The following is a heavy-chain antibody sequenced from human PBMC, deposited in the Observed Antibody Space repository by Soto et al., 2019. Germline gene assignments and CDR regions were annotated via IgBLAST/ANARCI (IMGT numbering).Heavy chain of an antibody. J-gene: IGHJ4*02. D-gene: IGHD4-17*01. Sequence: QLQLQESGPGLVKPSETLSLTCTVSGGSISSSRHYWGWIRQPPGKGLEWIGSINHSGTTYYNPSLNSRVTISLDTSKTHFSLKLPSVTAADTAVYYCARLYGDSVGYWGQGTLVTVSS. CDR3: ARLYGDSVGY. CDR1: GGSISSSRHY. V-gene: IGHV4-39*02. CDR2: INHSGTT.